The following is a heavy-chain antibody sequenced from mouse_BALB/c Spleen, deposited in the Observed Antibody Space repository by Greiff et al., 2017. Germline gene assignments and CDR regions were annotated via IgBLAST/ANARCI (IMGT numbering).Heavy chain of an antibody. CDR3: ARGYGSSYWYFDV. V-gene: IGHV1S29*02. J-gene: IGHJ1*01. CDR2: IYPYNGGT. D-gene: IGHD1-1*01. CDR1: GYTFTDYN. Sequence: EVKLQESGPELVKPGASVKISCKASGYTFTDYNMHWVKQSHGKSLEWIGYIYPYNGGTGYNQKFKSKATLTVDNSSSTAYMELRSLTSEDSAVYYCARGYGSSYWYFDVWGAGTTVTVSS.